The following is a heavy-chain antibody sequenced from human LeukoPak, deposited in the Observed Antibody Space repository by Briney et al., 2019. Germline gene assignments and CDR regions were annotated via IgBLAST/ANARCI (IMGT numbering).Heavy chain of an antibody. CDR2: IYHSGST. CDR1: GGSISSGGYY. CDR3: ARKRAAGTSGSSPYFDY. V-gene: IGHV4-30-2*01. J-gene: IGHJ4*02. D-gene: IGHD6-13*01. Sequence: SETLSLTCTVSGGSISSGGYYWSWIRQPPGKGLEWIGYIYHSGSTYYNPSLKSRVTISVDRSKNQFSLKLSSVTAADTAVYYCARKRAAGTSGSSPYFDYWGQGTLVTVSS.